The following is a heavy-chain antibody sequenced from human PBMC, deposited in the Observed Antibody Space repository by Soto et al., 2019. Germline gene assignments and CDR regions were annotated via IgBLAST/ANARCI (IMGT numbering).Heavy chain of an antibody. V-gene: IGHV4-59*08. D-gene: IGHD3-10*01. J-gene: IGHJ4*02. CDR2: IYYSGST. CDR3: ARRKWFSFDY. CDR1: GGSISSYY. Sequence: SETLSLTCTVSGGSISSYYWSWIRQPPGKGLEWIGYIYYSGSTYYNPSLKSRVTISVDTSKNQFSIKLTSVTAADTAVYYCARRKWFSFDYWGQGTLVTVSS.